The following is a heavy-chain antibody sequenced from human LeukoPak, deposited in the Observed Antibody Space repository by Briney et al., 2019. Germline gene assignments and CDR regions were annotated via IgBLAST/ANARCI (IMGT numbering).Heavy chain of an antibody. CDR2: TYYRSKWYN. CDR1: GDSVSNKNTA. CDR3: ARDFRAVRIKDYYYYGMDV. Sequence: SQTLSLTCGISGDSVSNKNTAWNWIRQSPSRGLEWLGRTYYRSKWYNDYAVSVKSRITINPDTSKNQFSLQLNSVTPEDTAVYYCARDFRAVRIKDYYYYGMDVWGQGTTVTVSS. D-gene: IGHD6-19*01. V-gene: IGHV6-1*01. J-gene: IGHJ6*02.